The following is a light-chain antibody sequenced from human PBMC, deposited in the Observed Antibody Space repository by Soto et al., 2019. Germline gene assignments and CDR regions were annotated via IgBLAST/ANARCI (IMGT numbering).Light chain of an antibody. J-gene: IGLJ1*01. V-gene: IGLV2-8*01. Sequence: QSALTQPPCASLSPGQSVTISCTGTSSDIGVYDFVPWYQQHPGKAPKVIIYQVNKRPSGVPDRFSGSKSGNTASLTVSGLRPEDEADYFCSSFAGSYSPYVFGTGTKVTVL. CDR3: SSFAGSYSPYV. CDR2: QVN. CDR1: SSDIGVYDF.